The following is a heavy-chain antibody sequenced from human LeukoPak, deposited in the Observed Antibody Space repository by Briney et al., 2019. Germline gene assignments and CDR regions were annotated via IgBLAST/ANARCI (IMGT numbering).Heavy chain of an antibody. Sequence: SETLSLTCTVSGGSISSGSYYWSWIRQPAGKGLEWIGRIYTGGSTNYNPSLKSRVTISVDTSKNQFSLKLSSVPAAETAVYYCARERVRSGWAYDIWGQGTMVTVSS. CDR2: IYTGGST. J-gene: IGHJ3*02. CDR3: ARERVRSGWAYDI. V-gene: IGHV4-61*02. CDR1: GGSISSGSYY. D-gene: IGHD6-19*01.